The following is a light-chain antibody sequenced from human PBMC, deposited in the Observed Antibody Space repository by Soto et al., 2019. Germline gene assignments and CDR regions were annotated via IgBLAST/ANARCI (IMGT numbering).Light chain of an antibody. V-gene: IGKV1-39*01. CDR3: QQGSFTLK. J-gene: IGKJ4*02. Sequence: DIQMTQSPSSLSASIGDRVTITCRASQSIRTYLNWYQQKIGKAPKLLISGASSLQGGVTSKFSGSGSGTDFTLTISSLQPEDFATYYCQQGSFTLKFGGGTKVDIK. CDR1: QSIRTY. CDR2: GAS.